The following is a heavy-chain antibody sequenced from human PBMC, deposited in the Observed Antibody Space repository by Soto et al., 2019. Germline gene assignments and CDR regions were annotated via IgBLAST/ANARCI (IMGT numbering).Heavy chain of an antibody. V-gene: IGHV3-23*01. J-gene: IGHJ4*02. Sequence: PGGSLRLSCAAFGFTFSSYAMSWVRQAPGKXLEWVSAISGSGGSTYYADSVKGRFTISRDNSKNTLYLQMNSLRAEDTAVYYCAKDGGLRWKKSYYYDSSGYYSDYWRQGTLVTVSS. CDR1: GFTFSSYA. CDR3: AKDGGLRWKKSYYYDSSGYYSDY. D-gene: IGHD3-22*01. CDR2: ISGSGGST.